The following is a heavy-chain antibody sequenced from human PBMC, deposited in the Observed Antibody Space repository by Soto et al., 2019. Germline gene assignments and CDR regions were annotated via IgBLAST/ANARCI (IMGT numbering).Heavy chain of an antibody. D-gene: IGHD6-13*01. CDR3: ARDRWRIAAAGTWAGGY. Sequence: PGGSLRLSCAASGFTFSDYYMSWIRQAPGKGLEWVSYISSSSSYTNYADSVKGRFTISRDNAKNSLYLQMNSLRAEDTAVYYCARDRWRIAAAGTWAGGYWGQGTLVTVSS. V-gene: IGHV3-11*05. J-gene: IGHJ4*02. CDR1: GFTFSDYY. CDR2: ISSSSSYT.